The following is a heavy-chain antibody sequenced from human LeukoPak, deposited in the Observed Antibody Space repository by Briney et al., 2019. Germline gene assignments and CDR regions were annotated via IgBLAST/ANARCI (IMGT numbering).Heavy chain of an antibody. Sequence: GGSLRLSCSGSGFTFGDYAMHWVRQAPGKGLEYVSAISDSGGSTYYADSVKGRFTISRDNSKNTLYLQMSSLRAEDTAVYFCVRGYSFGPYGMDVWGQGTTVTVSS. D-gene: IGHD2-15*01. CDR2: ISDSGGST. V-gene: IGHV3-64D*09. CDR1: GFTFGDYA. CDR3: VRGYSFGPYGMDV. J-gene: IGHJ6*02.